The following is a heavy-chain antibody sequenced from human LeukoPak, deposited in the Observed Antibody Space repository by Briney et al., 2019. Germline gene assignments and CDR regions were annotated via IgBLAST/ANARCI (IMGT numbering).Heavy chain of an antibody. V-gene: IGHV6-1*01. D-gene: IGHD3-16*01. CDR3: ARGNDYVWGSSFDY. Sequence: QTLSLTCDISGDSVSSNTAGWNWIRQSPSRGLEWLGRTYYRSKWYNDYAVSVKSRITINPDTSKNQFSLQLNSVTPEDTAVYYCARGNDYVWGSSFDYWGQGTLVTVSS. J-gene: IGHJ4*02. CDR1: GDSVSSNTAG. CDR2: TYYRSKWYN.